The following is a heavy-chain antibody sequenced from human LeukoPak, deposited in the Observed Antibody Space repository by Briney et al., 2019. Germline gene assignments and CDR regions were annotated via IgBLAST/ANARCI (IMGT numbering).Heavy chain of an antibody. D-gene: IGHD6-6*01. CDR2: INWKGGST. V-gene: IGHV3-20*01. Sequence: PGGSLRLSCAASGFTFDDYGMSWVCQAPGKGLEWVSGINWKGGSTTYADSVRGRFTISRDNAKNSLYLEMNSLRAEDKALYHCARRPYSSSSHYFDYWGQGTLVTVSS. CDR3: ARRPYSSSSHYFDY. J-gene: IGHJ4*02. CDR1: GFTFDDYG.